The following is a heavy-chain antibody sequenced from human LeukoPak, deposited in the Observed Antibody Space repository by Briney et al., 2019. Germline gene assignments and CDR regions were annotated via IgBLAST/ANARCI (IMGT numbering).Heavy chain of an antibody. J-gene: IGHJ5*02. CDR2: ISSSSSAI. CDR1: GFTFSSHS. V-gene: IGHV3-48*04. CDR3: ARGPEGSSLNWFDP. Sequence: PGGSLRLSCAASGFTFSSHSMNWVRQAPGKGLEWVSYISSSSSAIYYADSVKGRFTISRDNAKNSLYLQISSLRAEDTAVYYCARGPEGSSLNWFDPWGQGTLVTVSS. D-gene: IGHD1-14*01.